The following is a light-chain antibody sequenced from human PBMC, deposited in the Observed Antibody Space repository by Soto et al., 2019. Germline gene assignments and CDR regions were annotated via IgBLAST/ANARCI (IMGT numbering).Light chain of an antibody. V-gene: IGKV1-5*03. Sequence: DIQMTQSPSTLSASVEDRVTITCRASQSISSWLAWYQQKPGKAPKLLIYKASSLESGVPSRFSGSGSGTEFTLTISSLQPDDFATYYCQQYNRYSRTFGQGTKVEIK. CDR3: QQYNRYSRT. J-gene: IGKJ1*01. CDR2: KAS. CDR1: QSISSW.